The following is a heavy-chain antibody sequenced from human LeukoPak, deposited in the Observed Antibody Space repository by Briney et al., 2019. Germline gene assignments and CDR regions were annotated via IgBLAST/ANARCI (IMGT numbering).Heavy chain of an antibody. CDR3: ARDLSGYDSL. V-gene: IGHV4-39*02. J-gene: IGHJ4*02. Sequence: SETLSLTCTVSGGSISSSSYYWGWIRQPPGEGLEWIGSIYYSGSTYYNPSLKSRVTISVDTSKNQFSLKLSSVTAADTAVYYCARDLSGYDSLWGQGTLVTVSS. D-gene: IGHD5-12*01. CDR1: GGSISSSSYY. CDR2: IYYSGST.